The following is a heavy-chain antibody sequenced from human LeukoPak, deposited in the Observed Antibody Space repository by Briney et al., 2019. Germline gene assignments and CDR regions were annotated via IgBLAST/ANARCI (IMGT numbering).Heavy chain of an antibody. CDR2: IGDNI. D-gene: IGHD4-23*01. V-gene: IGHV3-23*01. J-gene: IGHJ6*02. CDR3: GRIAVSGNSLGYHYALAV. Sequence: GGSLRLSCAASGVTFTNYVTSWVRQAPGKGLEWVASIGDNIFYGNSVRGPFTIYGDNPRNALSLQMNSMTDDKTALHYSGRIAVSGNSLGYHYALAVWGPGTTVTVSS. CDR1: GVTFTNYV.